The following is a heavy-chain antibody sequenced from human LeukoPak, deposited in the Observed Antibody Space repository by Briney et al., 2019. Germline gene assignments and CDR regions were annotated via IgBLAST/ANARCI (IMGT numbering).Heavy chain of an antibody. CDR2: INPNSGGT. CDR1: GYTFTGYY. V-gene: IGHV1-2*06. Sequence: ASVKVSCKASGYTFTGYYMHWVRQAPGQGLEWMGRINPNSGGTNYEQKFQGRVTMTRDTSISTAYMELSRLRSDDTAVYYCARVWGYYDSSGPDYWGQGTLVTVSS. J-gene: IGHJ4*02. D-gene: IGHD3-22*01. CDR3: ARVWGYYDSSGPDY.